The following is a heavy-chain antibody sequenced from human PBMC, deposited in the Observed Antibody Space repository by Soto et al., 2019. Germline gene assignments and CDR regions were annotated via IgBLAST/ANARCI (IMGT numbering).Heavy chain of an antibody. V-gene: IGHV3-64D*06. Sequence: GGSLRLSCAASGFTFSRYAMSWVRQAPGKGLEYVSGVRGNGDPPFYADSVKGRFTISRDNSKNTLYLQMSSLSADDTAVYYCVKSRGGNNFDFFDWGQGALVTVSS. CDR1: GFTFSRYA. CDR3: VKSRGGNNFDFFD. CDR2: VRGNGDPP. D-gene: IGHD5-12*01. J-gene: IGHJ4*02.